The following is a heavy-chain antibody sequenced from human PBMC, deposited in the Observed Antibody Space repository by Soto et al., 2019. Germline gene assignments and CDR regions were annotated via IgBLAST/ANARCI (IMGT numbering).Heavy chain of an antibody. J-gene: IGHJ4*02. V-gene: IGHV4-39*01. D-gene: IGHD6-13*01. CDR3: ARLRRQLVLDY. CDR1: GGSISSSSYY. CDR2: IYYSGST. Sequence: QLQLQESGPGLVKPSETLSLTCTVSGGSISSSSYYWGWIRQPPGKGLEWIGSIYYSGSTYYNPSLKSRVTISVDTSKNQFSLKLSSVTAADTAVYYCARLRRQLVLDYWGQGTLVTVSS.